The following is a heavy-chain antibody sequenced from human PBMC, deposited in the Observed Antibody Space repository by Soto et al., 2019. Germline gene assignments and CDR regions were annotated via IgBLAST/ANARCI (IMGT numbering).Heavy chain of an antibody. J-gene: IGHJ6*02. Sequence: GASVKVSCKASGYTFTRYYMHWVRQAPGQGLEWMGIINPSGGSTSYAQKFQGRVTMTRDTSTSTVYMELSSLRSEDTAVYYCARDRVVGATFDYYYYYGMDVWGQGTTVTVSS. V-gene: IGHV1-46*01. CDR3: ARDRVVGATFDYYYYYGMDV. CDR1: GYTFTRYY. D-gene: IGHD1-26*01. CDR2: INPSGGST.